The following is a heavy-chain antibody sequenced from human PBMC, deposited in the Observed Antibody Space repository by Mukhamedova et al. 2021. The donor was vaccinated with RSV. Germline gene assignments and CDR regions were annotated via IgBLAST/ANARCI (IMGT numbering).Heavy chain of an antibody. CDR2: ISSSSSTI. Sequence: EWVSYISSSSSTIYYADSVKGRFTISRDNAKNSLYLQMNSLRAEDTAVYYCAGSLAAAGSFDYWGQGTLVTVTS. J-gene: IGHJ4*02. CDR3: AGSLAAAGSFDY. V-gene: IGHV3-48*01. D-gene: IGHD6-13*01.